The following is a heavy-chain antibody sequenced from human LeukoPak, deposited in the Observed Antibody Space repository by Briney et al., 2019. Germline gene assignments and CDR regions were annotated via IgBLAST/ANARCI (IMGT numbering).Heavy chain of an antibody. Sequence: GGSLRLSCAASGFTFSSYAMSWVRQAPGKGLEWVSAICGDGSSIYYADSVKGRFTISRDNSKNTVYLQMNSLRAEDTAVFYCAKDPRGYSYGLFDYWGQGTLVTVSS. V-gene: IGHV3-23*01. D-gene: IGHD5-18*01. CDR1: GFTFSSYA. CDR3: AKDPRGYSYGLFDY. J-gene: IGHJ4*02. CDR2: ICGDGSSI.